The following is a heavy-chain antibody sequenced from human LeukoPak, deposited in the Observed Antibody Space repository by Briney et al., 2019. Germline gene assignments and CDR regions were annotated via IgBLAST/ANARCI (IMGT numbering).Heavy chain of an antibody. Sequence: SETLSLTCTVSGGSISSSSYYWGWIRQPPGKGLEWIGSIYYSGSTYYNPSLKSRFTISVDTSKNRFSLKLSSVTAADTAVYYCARYSGTYGRDYYFDLWGQGTLVTVSS. D-gene: IGHD1-26*01. CDR2: IYYSGST. CDR3: ARYSGTYGRDYYFDL. J-gene: IGHJ4*02. V-gene: IGHV4-39*07. CDR1: GGSISSSSYY.